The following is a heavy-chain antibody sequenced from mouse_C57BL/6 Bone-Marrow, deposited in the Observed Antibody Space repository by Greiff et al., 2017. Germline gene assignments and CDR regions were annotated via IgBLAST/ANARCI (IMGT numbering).Heavy chain of an antibody. D-gene: IGHD2-1*01. CDR1: GFTFSSYG. V-gene: IGHV5-6*02. J-gene: IGHJ2*01. CDR3: ARRRNYEDY. Sequence: EVKLVESGGDLVKPGGSLKLSCAASGFTFSSYGMSWVRQTPDKRLEWVATISSGGSYTYYPDSVKGRFTISRDNAKNTLYLQMSSLKSEDTAMYYCARRRNYEDYWGQGTTLTVSS. CDR2: ISSGGSYT.